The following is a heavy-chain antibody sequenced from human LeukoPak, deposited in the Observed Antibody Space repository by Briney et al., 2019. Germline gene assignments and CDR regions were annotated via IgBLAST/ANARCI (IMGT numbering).Heavy chain of an antibody. J-gene: IGHJ4*02. CDR1: GFIFSDYG. CDR2: ISASRSSI. V-gene: IGHV3-48*01. Sequence: GGSLRLSCVASGFIFSDYGMDWVRQAPGKGLEWISYISASRSSIDYADSVKGRFTISRDNAKNSLFLQMHSLTVEDTAVYYCARGGAARPDYWGQGTLVTVSS. D-gene: IGHD6-6*01. CDR3: ARGGAARPDY.